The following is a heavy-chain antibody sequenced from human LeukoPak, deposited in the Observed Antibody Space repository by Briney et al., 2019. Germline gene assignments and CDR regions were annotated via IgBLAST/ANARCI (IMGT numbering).Heavy chain of an antibody. V-gene: IGHV1-2*02. CDR3: AAGPVRGGYYYMDV. D-gene: IGHD3-16*01. J-gene: IGHJ6*03. Sequence: ASVKVSCKASGYTFTGYYMHWVRQAPGQGLEWMGWINPNSGGTNYAQKFQGRVTITRDMSTSTAYMELSSLRSEDTAVYYCAAGPVRGGYYYMDVWGKGNTVTVSS. CDR1: GYTFTGYY. CDR2: INPNSGGT.